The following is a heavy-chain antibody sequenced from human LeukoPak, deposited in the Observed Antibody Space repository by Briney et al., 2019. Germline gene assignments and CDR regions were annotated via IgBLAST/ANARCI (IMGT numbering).Heavy chain of an antibody. CDR1: GFTFSSYA. CDR3: AKPKAYGDYSNWFDP. CDR2: ISGSGGST. D-gene: IGHD4-17*01. Sequence: PGGSLRLSCAASGFTFSSYAMSWVRQAPGKGLEWVSAISGSGGSTYYAGSVKGRFTISRDNSKNTLYLQMNSLRAEDTAVYYCAKPKAYGDYSNWFDPWGQGTLVTVSS. J-gene: IGHJ5*02. V-gene: IGHV3-23*01.